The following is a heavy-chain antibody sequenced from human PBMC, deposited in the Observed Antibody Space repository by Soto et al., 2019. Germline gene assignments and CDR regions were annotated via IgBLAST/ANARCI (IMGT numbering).Heavy chain of an antibody. D-gene: IGHD3-10*01. J-gene: IGHJ5*02. CDR2: MNPNSGNT. CDR1: GYTFTSYG. CDR3: ARGWGPGEFAPRWWFDP. Sequence: ASVKVSCKASGYTFTSYGISWVRQAPGQGLEWMGWMNPNSGNTGYAQKFQGRVTMTRNTSISTAYMELSSLRSEDTAVYYCARGWGPGEFAPRWWFDPWGQGTLVTVSS. V-gene: IGHV1-8*02.